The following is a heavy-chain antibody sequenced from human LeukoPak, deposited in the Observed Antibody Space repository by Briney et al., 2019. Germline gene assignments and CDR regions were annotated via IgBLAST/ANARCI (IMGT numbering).Heavy chain of an antibody. Sequence: ASVKVSCKASGYTFTSYYMHWVRQAPGQGLEWMGIINPSGGSTIYAQTFKGRVTITRDSSTSTVYMELSSLRSEDTAVYYCAREGRPHYGGTSGWFDPWGQGTLVTVSS. CDR2: INPSGGST. D-gene: IGHD4-23*01. CDR1: GYTFTSYY. J-gene: IGHJ5*02. V-gene: IGHV1-46*01. CDR3: AREGRPHYGGTSGWFDP.